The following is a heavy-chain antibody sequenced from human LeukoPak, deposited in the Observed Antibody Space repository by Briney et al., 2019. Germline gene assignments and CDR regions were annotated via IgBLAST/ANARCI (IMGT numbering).Heavy chain of an antibody. Sequence: GGPLRLSCAASGFTFSIFAMSWVRQAPGKGLEWVSTITGSGATYYADSVKGRFTISRDNSKNMLYLQMNSLRAEDTALYFCAKGRDSGWYAWFDPWGQGTLVTVSS. CDR1: GFTFSIFA. D-gene: IGHD6-19*01. V-gene: IGHV3-23*01. J-gene: IGHJ5*02. CDR3: AKGRDSGWYAWFDP. CDR2: ITGSGAT.